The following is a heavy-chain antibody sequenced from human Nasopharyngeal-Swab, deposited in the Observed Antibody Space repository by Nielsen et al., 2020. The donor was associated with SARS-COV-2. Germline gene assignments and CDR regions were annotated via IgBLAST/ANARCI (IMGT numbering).Heavy chain of an antibody. CDR3: ATASGSYYHYYYMDV. D-gene: IGHD1-26*01. J-gene: IGHJ6*03. CDR2: IDPSDSYT. Sequence: GESLKISCKGSGYSFTSYWISWVRQMPGKGLEWMGRIDPSDSYTNYSPSFQGHVTISADKSISTFYLQWSSLKASDTAMYYCATASGSYYHYYYMDVWGKGTTVTVSS. CDR1: GYSFTSYW. V-gene: IGHV5-10-1*01.